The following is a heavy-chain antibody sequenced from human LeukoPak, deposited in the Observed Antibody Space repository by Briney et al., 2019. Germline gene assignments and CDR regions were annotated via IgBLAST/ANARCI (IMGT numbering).Heavy chain of an antibody. CDR3: ARQYSGNYLPFDY. D-gene: IGHD1-26*01. CDR1: GFTFSDHY. J-gene: IGHJ4*02. V-gene: IGHV3-72*01. CDR2: SRTRANSYTT. Sequence: GGSLRLSWAASGFTFSDHYMDWVRQAPGKGLEWVGRSRTRANSYTTEYAASVKGRFTVSRDDSRTSVYLQMNSLKTEDTAVYYCARQYSGNYLPFDYWGQGTLVTVSS.